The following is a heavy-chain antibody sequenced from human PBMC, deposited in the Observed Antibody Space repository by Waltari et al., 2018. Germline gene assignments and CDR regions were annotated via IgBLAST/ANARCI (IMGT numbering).Heavy chain of an antibody. D-gene: IGHD3-22*01. V-gene: IGHV1-2*06. CDR2: INPNTGDT. CDR3: ARDWGYYSDTSGYPSNWFGP. J-gene: IGHJ5*02. CDR1: GYTFTGHS. Sequence: QVQLVQSGAEVTKPGASVKVSCKASGYTFTGHSFHWVRQAPGQGLEWMGRINPNTGDTTYAQEFQGRVTMTRDTSISTAYMELTSLRSEDTAVYYCARDWGYYSDTSGYPSNWFGPWGQGTLVTVSS.